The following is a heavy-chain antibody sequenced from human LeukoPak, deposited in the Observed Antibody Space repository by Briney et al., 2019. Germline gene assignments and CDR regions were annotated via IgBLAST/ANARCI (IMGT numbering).Heavy chain of an antibody. V-gene: IGHV1-2*02. CDR3: ARTYYDFWSGYYLYGMDV. Sequence: ASVKVSCKASGYTFTSYYMHWVRQAPGQGLEWMGWINPNSGGTNYAQKFQGRVTMTRDTSISTAYMELSRLRSDDTAVYYCARTYYDFWSGYYLYGMDVWGQGTTVTVSS. CDR2: INPNSGGT. D-gene: IGHD3-3*01. CDR1: GYTFTSYY. J-gene: IGHJ6*02.